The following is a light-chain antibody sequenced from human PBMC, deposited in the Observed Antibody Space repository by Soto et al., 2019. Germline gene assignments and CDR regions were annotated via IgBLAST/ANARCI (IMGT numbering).Light chain of an antibody. CDR1: QSLAYSDGNTY. V-gene: IGKV2-30*01. CDR3: MQGTHWPPYT. Sequence: DVVMTQSPLSLPVTLGQPASISCRSSQSLAYSDGNTYLNWFQQRPGQSPRRLIYKFSNRDSGVPDRFTGSGSGTDFTLKISRGEAEDVGVYYCMQGTHWPPYTFGQGTKLEIK. J-gene: IGKJ2*01. CDR2: KFS.